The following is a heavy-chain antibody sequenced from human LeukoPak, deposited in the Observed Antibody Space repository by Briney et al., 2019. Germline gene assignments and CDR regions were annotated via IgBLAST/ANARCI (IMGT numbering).Heavy chain of an antibody. V-gene: IGHV4-30-4*01. Sequence: SETLSLTCTVSGGSISSGDYYWSWIRQPPGKGLEWIGYIYYSGSTYYNPSLKSRVTISVDTSKNQFSLKLSSVTAADTAVYYCAREDYGDSILNYWGQGTLVTASS. CDR1: GGSISSGDYY. CDR3: AREDYGDSILNY. J-gene: IGHJ4*02. D-gene: IGHD4-17*01. CDR2: IYYSGST.